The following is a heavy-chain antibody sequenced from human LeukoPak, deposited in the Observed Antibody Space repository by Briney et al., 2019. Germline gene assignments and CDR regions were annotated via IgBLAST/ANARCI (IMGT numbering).Heavy chain of an antibody. CDR3: ARAYSSSWYFDY. J-gene: IGHJ4*02. Sequence: SVKVSCKASGGTFSSYAISWVRQAPGQGLEWMGRIIPILGIANYAQKFQGRVTITADKSTSTAYMELSSLRSEDTAVYYCARAYSSSWYFDYWGQGTLVTVSS. CDR1: GGTFSSYA. CDR2: IIPILGIA. D-gene: IGHD6-13*01. V-gene: IGHV1-69*04.